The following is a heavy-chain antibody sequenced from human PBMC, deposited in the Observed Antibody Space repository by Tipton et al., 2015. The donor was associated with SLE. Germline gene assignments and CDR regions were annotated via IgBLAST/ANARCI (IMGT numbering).Heavy chain of an antibody. CDR1: GFTFSDYY. J-gene: IGHJ2*01. Sequence: SLRLSCAASGFTFSDYYMSWIRQAPGKGLEWVSYISSSSSYTNYADSVKGRFTISRDNAKNTLYLQMNSLRAEDTAVYYCAKEAGATEYWYFDLWGRGTLVTVSS. CDR3: AKEAGATEYWYFDL. D-gene: IGHD5-12*01. CDR2: ISSSSSYT. V-gene: IGHV3-11*05.